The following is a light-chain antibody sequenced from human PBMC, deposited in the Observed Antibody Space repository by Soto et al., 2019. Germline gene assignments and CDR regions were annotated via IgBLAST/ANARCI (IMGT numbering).Light chain of an antibody. CDR2: EVT. CDR3: NSYAGSNNPVV. V-gene: IGLV2-8*01. Sequence: QSALTQPPSASGSPGQSVTISCTGPSSDVGAYNYVSWYQQHPGKAPKLIISEVTKRPSGVPDRFSGSKSGNTASLTVSGLQAEDEADYYCNSYAGSNNPVVFGGGTKLTVL. CDR1: SSDVGAYNY. J-gene: IGLJ2*01.